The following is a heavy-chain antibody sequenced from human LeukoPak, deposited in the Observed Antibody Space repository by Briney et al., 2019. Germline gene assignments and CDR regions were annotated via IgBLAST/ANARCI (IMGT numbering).Heavy chain of an antibody. D-gene: IGHD4-17*01. V-gene: IGHV1-69*04. J-gene: IGHJ5*02. Sequence: SVKVSCKASGGTFTYYAISWGRQAPGQGLEWVGRIIPILGITNYPQNFQSRVTISADKSTSTAYMELSSLRSEDTAVYYRAKAIPPNDHGDYKNWFDPWGQGTLVTVSS. CDR1: GGTFTYYA. CDR3: AKAIPPNDHGDYKNWFDP. CDR2: IIPILGIT.